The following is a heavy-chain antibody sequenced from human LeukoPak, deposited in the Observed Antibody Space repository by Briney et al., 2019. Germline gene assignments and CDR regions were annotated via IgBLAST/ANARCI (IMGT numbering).Heavy chain of an antibody. CDR1: GYTFTGYY. CDR2: INPNSGGT. CDR3: AREGYSYGRNDY. V-gene: IGHV1-2*02. J-gene: IGHJ4*02. D-gene: IGHD5-18*01. Sequence: ASVKVSCKASGYTFTGYYMHWVRQAPGQGLEWMGWINPNSGGTNYAQKFQGRVTITADESTSTAYMELSSLRSEDTAVYYCAREGYSYGRNDYWGQGTLVTVSS.